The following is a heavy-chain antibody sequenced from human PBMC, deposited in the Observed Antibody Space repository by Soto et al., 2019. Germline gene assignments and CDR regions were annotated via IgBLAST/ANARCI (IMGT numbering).Heavy chain of an antibody. CDR1: GFNFSSYW. CDR3: AREKRIAAPYYYYYYMDV. J-gene: IGHJ6*03. D-gene: IGHD6-13*01. V-gene: IGHV3-7*01. CDR2: IKQDGSEK. Sequence: GGSLRLSYAASGFNFSSYWMSWDRQATGKGLEWVANIKQDGSEKYYVDSVKGRFTISRDNAKNSLYLQMNSLRAEDTAVYYCAREKRIAAPYYYYYYMDVWGKGTSVTVSS.